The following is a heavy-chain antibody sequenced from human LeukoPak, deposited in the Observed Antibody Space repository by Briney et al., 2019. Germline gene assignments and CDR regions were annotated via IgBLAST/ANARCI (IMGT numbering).Heavy chain of an antibody. V-gene: IGHV4-30-4*08. Sequence: SETLSLTCTVSGGSISSGYYYWSWIRQPPGKGLEWIGYIYYSGSTYYNPSLKSRATISVDTSKNQFSLKLSSVTAADTAVYYCARASGYSAEWGQGTLVTVSS. CDR3: ARASGYSAE. J-gene: IGHJ4*02. CDR2: IYYSGST. D-gene: IGHD5-18*01. CDR1: GGSISSGYYY.